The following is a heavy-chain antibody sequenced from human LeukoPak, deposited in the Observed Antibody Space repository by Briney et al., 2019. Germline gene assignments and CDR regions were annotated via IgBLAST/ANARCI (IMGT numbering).Heavy chain of an antibody. Sequence: GSSVKVSCKASVGTFSSYAISLVRQAPGQGLEWMGRIIPILGIANYAQKFQGRVTITADKSTSTAYMELSSLRSEDTAVYYCASGYSSGWSTEDYYYGMDVWGQGTTVTVSS. CDR3: ASGYSSGWSTEDYYYGMDV. D-gene: IGHD6-19*01. V-gene: IGHV1-69*04. CDR1: VGTFSSYA. J-gene: IGHJ6*02. CDR2: IIPILGIA.